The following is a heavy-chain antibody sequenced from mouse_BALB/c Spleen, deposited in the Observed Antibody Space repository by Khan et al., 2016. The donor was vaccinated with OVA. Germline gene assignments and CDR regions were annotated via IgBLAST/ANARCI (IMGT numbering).Heavy chain of an antibody. J-gene: IGHJ2*01. V-gene: IGHV3-2*02. CDR1: GYSITSDYA. CDR3: ARSVTITTVVATDFDY. D-gene: IGHD1-1*01. Sequence: EVKLLESGPGLVKPSQSLSLTCTVTGYSITSDYAWNWIRQFPGNKLEWIGYISYSGRTSYNPSLKSRISITRDTSKNKFFLQLNSVTTEDTATYYYARSVTITTVVATDFDYWGQGTTLTVSS. CDR2: ISYSGRT.